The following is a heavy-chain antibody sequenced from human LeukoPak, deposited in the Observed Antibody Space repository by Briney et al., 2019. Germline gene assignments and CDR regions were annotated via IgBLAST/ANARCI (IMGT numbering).Heavy chain of an antibody. Sequence: GGSLRLSCAASGFTFSSYGMHWVRQAPGKGLEWVAFIRYDGSNEYYADSVKGRFTISRDNSKNTLYLQMNSLRAADTAVYYCAKVASVLRFLEWLPDYYYYYMDVWGKGTTVTVSS. D-gene: IGHD3-3*01. V-gene: IGHV3-30*02. CDR3: AKVASVLRFLEWLPDYYYYYMDV. J-gene: IGHJ6*03. CDR2: IRYDGSNE. CDR1: GFTFSSYG.